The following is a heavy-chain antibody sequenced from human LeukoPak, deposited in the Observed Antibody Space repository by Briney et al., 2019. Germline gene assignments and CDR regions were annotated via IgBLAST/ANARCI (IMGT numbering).Heavy chain of an antibody. J-gene: IGHJ6*02. V-gene: IGHV3-23*01. Sequence: GGSLRLSCAASGFTFSSYAMSWVRQAPGKGLEWVSAISGSGGSTYYADSVKARFTISRDNSKNTLYLQMNSLRAEDTAVYYCAKDRPNLGYYYYGMDVWGQGTTVTVSS. CDR1: GFTFSSYA. CDR2: ISGSGGST. D-gene: IGHD6-6*01. CDR3: AKDRPNLGYYYYGMDV.